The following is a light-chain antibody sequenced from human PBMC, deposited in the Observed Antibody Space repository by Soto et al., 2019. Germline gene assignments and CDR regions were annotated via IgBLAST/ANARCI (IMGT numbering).Light chain of an antibody. CDR2: RNN. Sequence: QSVLTQPPSASGTPGQRVTISCSGGSSNIGSSYVYWYQQLPGTAPKLLNYRNNQRPSGVPARFAGSKSGTSASLAISGLRSEDEADDYCAAWDDSLSVVFGGGTKLTVL. CDR1: SSNIGSSY. J-gene: IGLJ2*01. V-gene: IGLV1-47*01. CDR3: AAWDDSLSVV.